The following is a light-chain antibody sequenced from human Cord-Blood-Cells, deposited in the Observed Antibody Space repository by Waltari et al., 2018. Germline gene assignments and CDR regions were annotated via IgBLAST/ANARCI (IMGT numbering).Light chain of an antibody. V-gene: IGLV2-14*01. CDR2: DVS. CDR1: SSDVGGYNY. Sequence: QSALTQPASVSGSPGQSITISCPGTSSDVGGYNYVYWYQQHPGKAPKIMIYDVSNRPSGVSNRCSGSKSGNTASLTISRLQAEDEADYYCSSYTSSSTLVFGGGTKLTVL. CDR3: SSYTSSSTLV. J-gene: IGLJ2*01.